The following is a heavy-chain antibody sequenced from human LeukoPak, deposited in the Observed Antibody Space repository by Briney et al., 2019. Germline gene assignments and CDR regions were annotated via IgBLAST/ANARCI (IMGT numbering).Heavy chain of an antibody. D-gene: IGHD3-10*01. J-gene: IGHJ4*02. Sequence: GGSLRLSCTASGFTFGDYAMSWVRQAPGKGLEWVGFIRSKAYGGTTEYAASVKGRFTISRDDSKSIAYLQMNSLKTEDTAVYYCTRDRYYYGSGSSLWEEYFDYWGQGTLVTVSS. V-gene: IGHV3-49*04. CDR3: TRDRYYYGSGSSLWEEYFDY. CDR2: IRSKAYGGTT. CDR1: GFTFGDYA.